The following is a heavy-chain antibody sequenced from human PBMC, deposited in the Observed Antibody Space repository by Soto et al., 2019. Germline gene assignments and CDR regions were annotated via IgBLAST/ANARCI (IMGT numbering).Heavy chain of an antibody. CDR3: ARVNVDTAMAFDY. J-gene: IGHJ4*02. CDR1: GGSISSYY. Sequence: SETLSLICTVSGGSISSYYWSWIRQPPGKGLEWIGYIYYSGSTNYNPSLKSRVTISVDTSKNQFSLKLSSVTAADTAVYYCARVNVDTAMAFDYWGQGTLVTVS. V-gene: IGHV4-59*01. CDR2: IYYSGST. D-gene: IGHD5-18*01.